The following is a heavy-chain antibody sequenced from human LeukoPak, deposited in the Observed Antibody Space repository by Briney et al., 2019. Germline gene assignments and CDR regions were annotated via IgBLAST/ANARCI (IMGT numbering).Heavy chain of an antibody. V-gene: IGHV3-30*18. J-gene: IGHJ3*02. CDR1: GFTFNTYG. D-gene: IGHD2-2*01. CDR2: ISYDGSNK. CDR3: AKGDIVVESGGGKFYPLDAFDI. Sequence: GRSLRLSCAASGFTFNTYGIHWVRQAPGEGLEWVAVISYDGSNKYYADSVKGRFTISRDNSKSTLYLQMNSLRTEDTAVYYCAKGDIVVESGGGKFYPLDAFDIWGQGTMVTVSS.